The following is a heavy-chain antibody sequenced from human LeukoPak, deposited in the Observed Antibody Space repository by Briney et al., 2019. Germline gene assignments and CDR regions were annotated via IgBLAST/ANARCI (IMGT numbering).Heavy chain of an antibody. Sequence: ASVKVSCKASGYTFTSYAMHWVRQAPGQRLEWMGWINAGNGNTKYSQKFQGRVTITRDTSASTAYMELSSLRSEDTAVYYCARDRRLEYQLLRANNWFDPWGQGTLVTVSS. V-gene: IGHV1-3*01. D-gene: IGHD2-2*01. CDR2: INAGNGNT. CDR1: GYTFTSYA. CDR3: ARDRRLEYQLLRANNWFDP. J-gene: IGHJ5*02.